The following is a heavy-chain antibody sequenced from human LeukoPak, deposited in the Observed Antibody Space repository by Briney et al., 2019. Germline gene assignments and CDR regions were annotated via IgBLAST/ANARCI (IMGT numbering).Heavy chain of an antibody. CDR1: GFIFSSFA. V-gene: IGHV3-7*03. Sequence: GGSLRLSCAPSGFIFSSFAMGWVRQAPGKGLEWVANIKQDGSEKYYVDSVKGRFTISRDNAKNSLYLQMNSLRAEDTALYYCARAEMATITGYFDYWGQGTLVTVSS. J-gene: IGHJ4*02. D-gene: IGHD5-24*01. CDR3: ARAEMATITGYFDY. CDR2: IKQDGSEK.